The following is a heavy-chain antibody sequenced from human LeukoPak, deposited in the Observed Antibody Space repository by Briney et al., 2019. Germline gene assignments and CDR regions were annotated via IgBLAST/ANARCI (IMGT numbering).Heavy chain of an antibody. CDR3: ARTSELTGPDY. V-gene: IGHV4-38-2*02. CDR1: GYSISSGYY. J-gene: IGHJ4*02. CDR2: IYYSGST. D-gene: IGHD1-26*01. Sequence: PSETLSLTCTVSGYSISSGYYWGWIRQPPGKGLEWIGSIYYSGSTYYNPSLKSRVTISVDTSKNQFSLKLSSVTAADTAVYYCARTSELTGPDYWGQGTLVTVSS.